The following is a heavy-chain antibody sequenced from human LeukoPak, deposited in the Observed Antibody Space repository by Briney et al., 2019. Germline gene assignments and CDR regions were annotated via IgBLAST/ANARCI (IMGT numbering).Heavy chain of an antibody. CDR2: LSGGGGST. V-gene: IGHV3-23*01. D-gene: IGHD1-26*01. CDR3: TRSGFAPSSLDY. J-gene: IGHJ4*02. CDR1: GFTFSSYA. Sequence: GASLRLSCAASGFTFSSYAMTWGRQAPGKGLEWVSTLSGGGGSTYYAESVKGRFTISRDNSKNMLYLQMNSLRAEDTAVYYCTRSGFAPSSLDYWGRGTLVTVSS.